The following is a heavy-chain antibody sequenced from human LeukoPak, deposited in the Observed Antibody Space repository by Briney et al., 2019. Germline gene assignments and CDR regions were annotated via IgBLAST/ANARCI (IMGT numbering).Heavy chain of an antibody. CDR3: AGGYGSSWSFDH. CDR1: GVSIKSYY. Sequence: PSETLSLTCSVSGVSIKSYYWNWVRQSPGRGLEWIGYMHHSRSSHYNPFLKSRVSISLDTSKNQFYLRVSSVTAADTAVYYCAGGYGSSWSFDHWGQGTLATVSS. D-gene: IGHD2-2*01. CDR2: MHHSRSS. J-gene: IGHJ4*02. V-gene: IGHV4-59*01.